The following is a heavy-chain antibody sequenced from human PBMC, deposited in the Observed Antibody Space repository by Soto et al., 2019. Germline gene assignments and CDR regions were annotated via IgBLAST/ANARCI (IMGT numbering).Heavy chain of an antibody. CDR3: AQDHFTGSHYCYFDL. CDR2: ISYDGSNK. CDR1: GFTFSSYG. J-gene: IGHJ2*01. V-gene: IGHV3-30*18. Sequence: QVQLVESGGGVVQPGRSLRLSCAASGFTFSSYGMHWVRQAPGKGLEWVAGISYDGSNKYYADSVKGRFTISRDNSKNTLYLQVNSLRAEDTAVYYCAQDHFTGSHYCYFDLWRRGTLVTVSS. D-gene: IGHD2-8*02.